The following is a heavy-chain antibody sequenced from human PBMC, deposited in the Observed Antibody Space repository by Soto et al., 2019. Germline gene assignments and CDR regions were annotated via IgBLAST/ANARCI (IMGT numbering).Heavy chain of an antibody. Sequence: GASVKVSCQASGGTFSRYAISWVRQAPGQGLEWMGGIIPIFGTANYAQKFQGRVTITADKSTSTAYMELSSLRSEDTAVYYCARDITGTTGPWFHPWGQATLVTVSS. V-gene: IGHV1-69*06. J-gene: IGHJ5*02. CDR3: ARDITGTTGPWFHP. CDR2: IIPIFGTA. CDR1: GGTFSRYA. D-gene: IGHD1-7*01.